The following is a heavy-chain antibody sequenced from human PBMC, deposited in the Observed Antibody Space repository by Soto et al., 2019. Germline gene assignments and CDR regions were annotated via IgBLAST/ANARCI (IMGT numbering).Heavy chain of an antibody. CDR3: ARRPSLYYYQSGGMDV. D-gene: IGHD3-22*01. J-gene: IGHJ6*02. V-gene: IGHV4-34*01. CDR2: INHSGST. Sequence: QVQLQQWGAGLLKPSETLSLTCAVYGGSFSGYYWSWIRQPPGKGLEWIGEINHSGSTNYNPSLKSRVTISVDTSKNQFSLKLSSVTAADTAVYYCARRPSLYYYQSGGMDVWDQGTTVTVSS. CDR1: GGSFSGYY.